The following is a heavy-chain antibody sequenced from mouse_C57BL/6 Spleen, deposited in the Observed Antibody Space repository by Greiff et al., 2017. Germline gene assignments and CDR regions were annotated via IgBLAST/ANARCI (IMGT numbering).Heavy chain of an antibody. CDR1: GFSLTSYG. Sequence: VQLQQSGPGLVAPSQSLSITCTVSGFSLTSYGVDWVRQSPGKGLEWLGVIWGVGSTNYNSALKSRLSISKDNSKSQVFLKMNSLQTDDTAMYYCATSTGPFAYWGQGTLVTVSA. CDR3: ATSTGPFAY. CDR2: IWGVGST. J-gene: IGHJ3*01. D-gene: IGHD4-1*02. V-gene: IGHV2-6*01.